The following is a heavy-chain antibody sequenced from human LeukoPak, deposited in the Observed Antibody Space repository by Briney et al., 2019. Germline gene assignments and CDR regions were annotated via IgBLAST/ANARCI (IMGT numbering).Heavy chain of an antibody. D-gene: IGHD1-26*01. CDR2: ISGGGGST. J-gene: IGHJ4*02. CDR3: AKGGKWDVTPFDY. CDR1: GSTFTSYS. Sequence: GGSLRLSCEASGSTFTSYSMNWVRQAPGKGLEWVSTISGGGGSTYYADSVKGRFTISRDNSKNTLYLQVNSLRAEDTAVYYCAKGGKWDVTPFDYWGQGTLVTVSS. V-gene: IGHV3-23*01.